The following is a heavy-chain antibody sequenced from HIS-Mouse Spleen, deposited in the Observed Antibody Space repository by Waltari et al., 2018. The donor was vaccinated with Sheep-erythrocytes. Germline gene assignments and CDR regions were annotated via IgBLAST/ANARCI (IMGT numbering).Heavy chain of an antibody. V-gene: IGHV1-69*01. Sequence: QVQLVQSGAEVKKPGSSVKVSCKASGGPFSSYAISWVRQAPGQGLEWMGGIIPIFGTANYAQKFQGRVTITADESTSTAYMELSSLRSEDTAVYYCARDTSSDSSGWHDAFDIWGQGTMVTVSS. D-gene: IGHD6-19*01. CDR1: GGPFSSYA. CDR2: IIPIFGTA. J-gene: IGHJ3*02. CDR3: ARDTSSDSSGWHDAFDI.